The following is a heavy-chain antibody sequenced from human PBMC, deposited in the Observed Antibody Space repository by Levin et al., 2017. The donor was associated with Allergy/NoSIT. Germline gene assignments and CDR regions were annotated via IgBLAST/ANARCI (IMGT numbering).Heavy chain of an antibody. D-gene: IGHD2-15*01. CDR2: ITGGGFNT. Sequence: GESLKISCTVSGFSLSEYAMAWVRQAPGKGLEWVSEITGGGFNTYYGDSVKGRFTVSKDESKDTLYLDLSSLRVEDTAVYFCAKKQGGTSGFSFDVWGQGTMVTVSS. CDR3: AKKQGGTSGFSFDV. CDR1: GFSLSEYA. V-gene: IGHV3-23*01. J-gene: IGHJ3*01.